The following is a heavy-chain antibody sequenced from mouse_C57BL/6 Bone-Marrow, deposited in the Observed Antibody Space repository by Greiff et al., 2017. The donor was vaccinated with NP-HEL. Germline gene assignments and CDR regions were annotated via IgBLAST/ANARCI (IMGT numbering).Heavy chain of an antibody. CDR3: AREGAYYSNYVGFAY. CDR1: GYTFTSYW. V-gene: IGHV1-61*01. J-gene: IGHJ3*01. CDR2: IYPSDSET. Sequence: VQLQQPGAELVRPGSSVKLSCKASGYTFTSYWMDWVKQRPGQGLEWIGNIYPSDSETHYNQKFKDKATLTVDKSSSTAYMQLSSLTSEDSAVYYCAREGAYYSNYVGFAYWGQGTLVTVSA. D-gene: IGHD2-5*01.